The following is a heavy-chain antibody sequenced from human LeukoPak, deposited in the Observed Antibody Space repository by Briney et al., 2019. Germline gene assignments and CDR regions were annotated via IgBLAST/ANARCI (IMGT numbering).Heavy chain of an antibody. J-gene: IGHJ4*02. CDR1: GYTFTGYY. CDR2: INPNSGGT. Sequence: ASVKVSCKASGYTFTGYYTHWVRQAPGQGLEWMGWINPNSGGTIYTQNFQGRVTMTTDTSTSTAYMDLRGLRSDDTAVYYCARDPTNTSGRNVYLDYWGQGSLVTVSS. CDR3: ARDPTNTSGRNVYLDY. V-gene: IGHV1-2*02. D-gene: IGHD2-8*01.